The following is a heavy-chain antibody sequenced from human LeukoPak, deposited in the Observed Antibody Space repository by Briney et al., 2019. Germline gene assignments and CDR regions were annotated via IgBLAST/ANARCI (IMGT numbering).Heavy chain of an antibody. CDR2: INSDGSST. Sequence: GGSLRLSCAASGFTFSSYWMHWVRQAPGKGLVWVSRINSDGSSTSYADSVKGRFTISRDNAKNTLYLQMNSLRAEDTAVYYCARGHYDFWNGYYYYYYYMDVWGKGTTVTVSS. D-gene: IGHD3-3*01. CDR1: GFTFSSYW. V-gene: IGHV3-74*01. CDR3: ARGHYDFWNGYYYYYYYMDV. J-gene: IGHJ6*03.